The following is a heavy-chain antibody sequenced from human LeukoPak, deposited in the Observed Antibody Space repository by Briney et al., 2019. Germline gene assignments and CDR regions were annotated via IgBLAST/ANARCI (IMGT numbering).Heavy chain of an antibody. D-gene: IGHD5-18*01. CDR1: GFTFSSSS. CDR3: VRRAYSHGYFDY. J-gene: IGHJ4*02. Sequence: GGSLRPSCAASGFTFSSSSMTWVRQAPGKGLEWVSYISGTSTTIYYADSVRGRFTISRDNAKNSLYLQMNSLRAEDTAVYYCVRRAYSHGYFDYWGQGTVVTVSS. V-gene: IGHV3-48*04. CDR2: ISGTSTTI.